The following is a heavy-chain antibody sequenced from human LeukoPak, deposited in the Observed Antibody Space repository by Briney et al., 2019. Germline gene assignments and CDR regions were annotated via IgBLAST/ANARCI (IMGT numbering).Heavy chain of an antibody. J-gene: IGHJ4*02. V-gene: IGHV1-2*02. Sequence: GASVKVSCKASGYTFTGYFIHWVRQAPGQGLEWMGWINPNTNGTNYAQKFQGRLTMTRDTSISTAYMELSRLRSDDTAVYYCAKVLSSNIDYWGQGTPVPVS. CDR1: GYTFTGYF. D-gene: IGHD2/OR15-2a*01. CDR2: INPNTNGT. CDR3: AKVLSSNIDY.